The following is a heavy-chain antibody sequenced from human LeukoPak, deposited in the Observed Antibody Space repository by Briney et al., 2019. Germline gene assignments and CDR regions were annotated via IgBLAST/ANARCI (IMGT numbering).Heavy chain of an antibody. Sequence: PGRSLRLSCAAYGVTFRIFGIYWVRQAPGKGLEWVAVIYSDGSNKYFVDSVKGRFTISRDDSRNTVFLQMNSLRVEETAVFYWTRDLKSGYMDSWGQGTLVTVSS. CDR1: GVTFRIFG. CDR3: TRDLKSGYMDS. D-gene: IGHD5-12*01. J-gene: IGHJ4*02. CDR2: IYSDGSNK. V-gene: IGHV3-33*07.